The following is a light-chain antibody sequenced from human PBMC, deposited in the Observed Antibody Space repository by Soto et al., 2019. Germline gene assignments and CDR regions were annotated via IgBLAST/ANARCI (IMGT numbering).Light chain of an antibody. CDR2: GAS. CDR1: QSVSSNY. J-gene: IGKJ3*01. Sequence: ESVLTQSPGTLSLSPGERATLSRRASQSVSSNYLAWYQQKPGQAPRLLIYGASSRATGIPDRFSGSGSGTDFTLTITSLQPEDVATYYCQKYNSAPFTFGPGTKVDIK. V-gene: IGKV3-20*01. CDR3: QKYNSAPFT.